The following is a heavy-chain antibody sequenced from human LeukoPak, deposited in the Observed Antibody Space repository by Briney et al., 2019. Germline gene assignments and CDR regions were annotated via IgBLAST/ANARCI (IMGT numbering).Heavy chain of an antibody. CDR2: INPSGGST. CDR1: GYTFTSYY. Sequence: ASVKVSCKASGYTFTSYYMHWVRQAPGQGLEWMGIINPSGGSTSYAQKFQGRVTMTRDMSTSTVYMELSSLRSGDTAAYYCARGQLVRVRWPESRYYYYYMDVWGKGTTVTISS. J-gene: IGHJ6*03. V-gene: IGHV1-46*01. D-gene: IGHD6-13*01. CDR3: ARGQLVRVRWPESRYYYYYMDV.